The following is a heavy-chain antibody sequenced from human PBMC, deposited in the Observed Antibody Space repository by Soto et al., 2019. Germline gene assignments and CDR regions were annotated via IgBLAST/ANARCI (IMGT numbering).Heavy chain of an antibody. CDR3: ASDTLCSYASSGYGGSYFDY. CDR2: IYPSGST. Sequence: ASETLSLTCAVSGASVTSDDYYWSWIRQPPGKGLEWIGYIYPSGSTYYNPSLKSRVSISIDTSQNQFSLKLTSLTAADTAVYYCASDTLCSYASSGYGGSYFDYWGQGSRVTVSS. J-gene: IGHJ4*02. D-gene: IGHD3-22*01. V-gene: IGHV4-30-4*01. CDR1: GASVTSDDYY.